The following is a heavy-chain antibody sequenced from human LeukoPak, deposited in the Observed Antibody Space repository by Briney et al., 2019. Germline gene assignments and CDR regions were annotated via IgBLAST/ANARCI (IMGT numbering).Heavy chain of an antibody. J-gene: IGHJ4*02. Sequence: GGSLRLSCAASGFTFSSYSMNWVRQAPGKGLEWVSSISSSSSYIYYADSVKGRFTISRDNAKNSLYLQMHSLRAEDTAIYYCARVDNYYDTSGYYDYWGQGTLVTVSS. V-gene: IGHV3-21*01. D-gene: IGHD3-22*01. CDR1: GFTFSSYS. CDR3: ARVDNYYDTSGYYDY. CDR2: ISSSSSYI.